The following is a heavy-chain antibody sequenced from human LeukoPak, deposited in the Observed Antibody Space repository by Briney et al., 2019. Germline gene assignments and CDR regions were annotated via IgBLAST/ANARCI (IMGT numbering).Heavy chain of an antibody. CDR1: GGSFSGYY. CDR3: ARGFLEWLLIRGHAFDI. J-gene: IGHJ3*02. V-gene: IGHV4-34*01. D-gene: IGHD3-3*01. Sequence: PSETLSLTCAVYGGSFSGYYWSWIRQPPGKGLEWIGEINHSGSTNYNPSLKSRVTKSVDTSKNQFSLKLSSVTAADTAVYYCARGFLEWLLIRGHAFDIWGQGTMVTVSS. CDR2: INHSGST.